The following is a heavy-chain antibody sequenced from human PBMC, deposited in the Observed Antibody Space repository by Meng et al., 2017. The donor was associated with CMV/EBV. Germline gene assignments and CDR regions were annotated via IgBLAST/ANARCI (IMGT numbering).Heavy chain of an antibody. J-gene: IGHJ6*02. CDR3: ARFERTYGMDV. V-gene: IGHV4-39*07. CDR1: GGSISSSSYY. CDR2: IYYSGST. Sequence: SETLSLTCTVSGGSISSSSYYWGWIRQPPGKGLEWIGSIYYSGSTYYNPSLKSRVTISVDTSKNQFSLKLSSVTAADTAVYYCARFERTYGMDVWGRGTTVTVSS.